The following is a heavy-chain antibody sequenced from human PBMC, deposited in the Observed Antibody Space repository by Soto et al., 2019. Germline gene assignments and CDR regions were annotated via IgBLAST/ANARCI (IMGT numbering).Heavy chain of an antibody. D-gene: IGHD2-15*01. V-gene: IGHV1-18*01. J-gene: IGHJ4*02. CDR2: ITPYNGNT. Sequence: QVQLVQSGAEVKKPGASVKVSCKASGYTFINYGITWVRQAPGQGLEWMGWITPYNGNTNYAQKLQGRVTITTDTATSTAYMELRSLRSDDTAVYYCGKGEGFLDYWGQGTLVTVSS. CDR3: GKGEGFLDY. CDR1: GYTFINYG.